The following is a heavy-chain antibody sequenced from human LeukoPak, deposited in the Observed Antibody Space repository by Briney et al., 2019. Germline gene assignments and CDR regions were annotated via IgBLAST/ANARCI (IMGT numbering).Heavy chain of an antibody. CDR1: GGSISPYY. J-gene: IGHJ5*02. V-gene: IGHV4-59*08. D-gene: IGHD3-10*01. Sequence: SETLSLTFSVSGGSISPYYWGWFRQPPGQGLEWIAYIHYSGNTNYNSSLKSRANIAIDTSKNQVSLKLRSVTAADTAVYYRARHLGSERTEFDPWGPGTLVTVSS. CDR2: IHYSGNT. CDR3: ARHLGSERTEFDP.